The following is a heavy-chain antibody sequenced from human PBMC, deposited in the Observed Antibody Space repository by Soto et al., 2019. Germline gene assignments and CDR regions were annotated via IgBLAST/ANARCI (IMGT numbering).Heavy chain of an antibody. D-gene: IGHD3-22*01. CDR3: ATPYYYNH. CDR1: GFMFSAYT. V-gene: IGHV3-21*01. CDR2: ISSDSDHI. J-gene: IGHJ5*02. Sequence: GGSLRLSCAASGFMFSAYTMNWVRQAPGKGLEWLSSISSDSDHIDYADSVRGRFTVSGDNARKSLYLQMDSLGAEDTGVYYCATPYYYNHWGPGALVTVSS.